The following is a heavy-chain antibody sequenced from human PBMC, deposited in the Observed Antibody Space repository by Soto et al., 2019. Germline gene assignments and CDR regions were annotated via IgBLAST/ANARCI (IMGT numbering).Heavy chain of an antibody. CDR1: GLTFSDYY. CDR3: ARGGGNWNSYYGLDV. CDR2: ISGSTYTI. D-gene: IGHD1-1*01. J-gene: IGHJ6*02. V-gene: IGHV3-11*01. Sequence: HVQLVESGGGLVKPGGSLRLSCAASGLTFSDYYMSWIRQAPGKGLEWVSYISGSTYTIYYADSVKGRFTISRDNAKNSLALQMSSLRAEDTAVYDCARGGGNWNSYYGLDVWGQGTTVTVSS.